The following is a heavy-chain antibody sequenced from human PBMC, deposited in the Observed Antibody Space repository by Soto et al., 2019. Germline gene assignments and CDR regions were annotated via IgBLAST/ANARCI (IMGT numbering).Heavy chain of an antibody. CDR1: GYTFTSYD. CDR2: MNPNSGNT. J-gene: IGHJ6*02. V-gene: IGHV1-8*01. Sequence: QVQLVQSGAEVKKPGASVKVSCKASGYTFTSYDINWVRQATGQGLEWMGWMNPNSGNTGYAQKFQGRVTMTRNTPISTAYMELSSLRSEDTAVYYCARGPTYYDFWSGYLFRYYYGMDVWGQGTTVTVSS. CDR3: ARGPTYYDFWSGYLFRYYYGMDV. D-gene: IGHD3-3*01.